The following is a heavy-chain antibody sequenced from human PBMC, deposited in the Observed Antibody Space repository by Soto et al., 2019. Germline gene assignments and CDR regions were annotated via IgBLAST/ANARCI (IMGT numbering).Heavy chain of an antibody. J-gene: IGHJ6*02. CDR1: GFTFGDYA. D-gene: IGHD3-16*01. CDR2: IRSQAYGGTT. V-gene: IGHV3-49*04. Sequence: GGSLRLSCTASGFTFGDYAMSWVRQAPGKGLEWVGFIRSQAYGGTTEYAASVRGRFTISRDDSKSIAYLQMNSLKTEDTAVYYCTGRVGDYYYGMDVWGQGTTVTVSS. CDR3: TGRVGDYYYGMDV.